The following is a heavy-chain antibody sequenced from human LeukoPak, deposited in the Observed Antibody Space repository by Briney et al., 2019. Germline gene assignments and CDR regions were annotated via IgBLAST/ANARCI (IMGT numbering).Heavy chain of an antibody. CDR2: IYYSGST. Sequence: PSETLSLTCTVSGGSISSYYWSWIRQPPGKGLEWIGYIYYSGSTNYNPSLKSRVTISVDTSKNQFSLKLSSVTAADTAVYYCARGRGSVVSSGLHDYWGQGTLVTVSS. CDR1: GGSISSYY. D-gene: IGHD6-25*01. CDR3: ARGRGSVVSSGLHDY. J-gene: IGHJ4*02. V-gene: IGHV4-59*01.